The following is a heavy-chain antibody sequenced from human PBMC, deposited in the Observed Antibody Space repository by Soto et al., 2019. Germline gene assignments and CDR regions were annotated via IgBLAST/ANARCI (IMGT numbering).Heavy chain of an antibody. CDR2: VFTTGTT. CDR1: GGSINNYY. J-gene: IGHJ6*02. D-gene: IGHD3-22*01. V-gene: IGHV4-4*07. CDR3: ARHGRNTMIAQPRHYAMDV. Sequence: SETLSLTCSVTGGSINNYYWSWVRQSAGKGLEWIGRVFTTGTTDYNPSLKGRVTISVDTSKNQFSLSLRSVTAADSAVYYCARHGRNTMIAQPRHYAMDVWGQGATVTVSS.